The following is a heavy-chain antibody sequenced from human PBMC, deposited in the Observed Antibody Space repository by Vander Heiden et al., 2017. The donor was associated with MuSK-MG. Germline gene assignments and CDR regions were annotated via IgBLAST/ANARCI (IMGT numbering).Heavy chain of an antibody. CDR1: GFTFSSYA. CDR3: AKFSTVTTLTAFDY. D-gene: IGHD4-17*01. Sequence: EVQLLESGGGLVQPGGSLRLSCAASGFTFSSYAMRWVRQAPGKGLEWVSAIRGSGGSTYYADSVKGRFTISRDNSKNTLYLQMNSLRAEDTAVYYCAKFSTVTTLTAFDYWGQGTLVTVSS. J-gene: IGHJ4*02. CDR2: IRGSGGST. V-gene: IGHV3-23*01.